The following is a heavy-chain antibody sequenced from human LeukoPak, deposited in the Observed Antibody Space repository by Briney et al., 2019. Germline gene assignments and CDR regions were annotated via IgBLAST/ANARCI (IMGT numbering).Heavy chain of an antibody. CDR3: ARDPTRGYSYGYEDY. Sequence: GGSLRLSCAASGFTFSGYWMNWVRQAPGKGLEWVANIKHDGSEKYYVDSVKGRFTISRDNAKNSLYLQMNSLRAEDTAVYYCARDPTRGYSYGYEDYWGQGTLVTVSS. CDR2: IKHDGSEK. D-gene: IGHD5-18*01. CDR1: GFTFSGYW. V-gene: IGHV3-7*01. J-gene: IGHJ4*02.